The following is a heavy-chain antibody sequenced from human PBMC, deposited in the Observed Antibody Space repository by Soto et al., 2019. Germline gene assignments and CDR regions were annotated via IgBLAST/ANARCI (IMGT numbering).Heavy chain of an antibody. V-gene: IGHV4-30-4*01. CDR2: IYYSGST. CDR3: ARAGITMSEAGFDP. D-gene: IGHD3-22*01. J-gene: IGHJ5*02. CDR1: GGSISSGDYY. Sequence: SETLSLTCTVSGGSISSGDYYWSWIRQPPGKGLEWIGYIYYSGSTYYNPSLKSRVTISVDASKNQFSLKLSSVTAADTAVYYCARAGITMSEAGFDPWGQGTLVTVSS.